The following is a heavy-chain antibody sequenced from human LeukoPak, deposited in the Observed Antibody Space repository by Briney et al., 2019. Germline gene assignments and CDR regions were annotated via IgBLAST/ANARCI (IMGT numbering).Heavy chain of an antibody. CDR2: INHSGST. D-gene: IGHD2-8*01. CDR1: GGSFSGYY. Sequence: SETLSLTCAVYGGSFSGYYWSWIRQPPGKGLEWIGEINHSGSTNYNPSLKSRVTISVDTSKNQFSLKLSSVTAADTAVYYCARAPGCTNGVCYTYREGIQFDPWGQGTLVTVSS. J-gene: IGHJ5*02. CDR3: ARAPGCTNGVCYTYREGIQFDP. V-gene: IGHV4-34*01.